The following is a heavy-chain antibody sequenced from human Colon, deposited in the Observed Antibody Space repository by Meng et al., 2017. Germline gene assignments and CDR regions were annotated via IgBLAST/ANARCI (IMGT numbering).Heavy chain of an antibody. J-gene: IGHJ4*02. CDR3: VRESTSRPGTPSHF. CDR1: GFSTTSGYY. D-gene: IGHD6-13*01. CDR2: GFHSGST. V-gene: IGHV4-38-2*02. Sequence: SETLSLTCTVSGFSTTSGYYWGWIRQPPGKGLEWIGSGFHSGSTYFNPSLKSRVTMSLDTSKNECSLKLHSVTAADTAVYYCVRESTSRPGTPSHFWGQGPLVTVSS.